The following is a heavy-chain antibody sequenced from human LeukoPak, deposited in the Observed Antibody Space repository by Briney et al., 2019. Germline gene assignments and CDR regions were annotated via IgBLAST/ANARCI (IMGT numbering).Heavy chain of an antibody. Sequence: SETLSLTCTVSGGSINNYYWSWIRQPAGKGLEWIGRIYTSGSTNYNPSLKSRVTMSVDTSKNQFSLKLSSVTAADTAVYYCARSAEGATLDAFDIWGQGTMVTVSS. CDR1: GGSINNYY. CDR2: IYTSGST. V-gene: IGHV4-4*07. CDR3: ARSAEGATLDAFDI. D-gene: IGHD1-26*01. J-gene: IGHJ3*02.